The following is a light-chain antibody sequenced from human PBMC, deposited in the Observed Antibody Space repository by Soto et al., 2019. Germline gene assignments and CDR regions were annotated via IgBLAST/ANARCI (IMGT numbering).Light chain of an antibody. CDR3: MQSLQVPLT. V-gene: IGKV2D-29*01. CDR1: QSLRYSDGKTY. CDR2: EAS. Sequence: IVMTQTPLSLAVIPGQPASISCKSSQSLRYSDGKTYLFWYLQTKGQTPHILIYEASNRFSGVPDRFSGSGSGTDFTLQISRVEPEDVGVYYCMQSLQVPLTFGGGTKVDIK. J-gene: IGKJ4*01.